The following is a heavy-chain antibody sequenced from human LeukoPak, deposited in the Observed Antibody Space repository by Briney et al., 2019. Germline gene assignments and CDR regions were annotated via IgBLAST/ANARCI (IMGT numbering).Heavy chain of an antibody. D-gene: IGHD3-22*01. CDR2: ISGSGGST. Sequence: GGSLRLSCAASGFTFSSYGMHWVRQAPGKGLEWVSAISGSGGSTYYADSVKGRFTISRDNSKNTLYLQMSSLRAEDTAIYHCAKDDYYDSTGYFRHWGQGTLVTVSS. J-gene: IGHJ1*01. CDR1: GFTFSSYG. V-gene: IGHV3-23*01. CDR3: AKDDYYDSTGYFRH.